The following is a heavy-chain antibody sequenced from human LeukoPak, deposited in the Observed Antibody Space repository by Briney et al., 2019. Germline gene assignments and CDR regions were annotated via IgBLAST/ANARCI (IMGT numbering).Heavy chain of an antibody. J-gene: IGHJ6*02. CDR1: GSPFTAYA. CDR2: ISYDGTNK. CDR3: ARDYSYAVDV. V-gene: IGHV3-30-3*01. Sequence: PGRSLRLSCAASGSPFTAYAMHWVRQAPGKGLEWVALISYDGTNKFYADSVEGRFTISRDNSKNTLYLQMNSLGADDTAVYYCARDYSYAVDVWGRGATVTVSS.